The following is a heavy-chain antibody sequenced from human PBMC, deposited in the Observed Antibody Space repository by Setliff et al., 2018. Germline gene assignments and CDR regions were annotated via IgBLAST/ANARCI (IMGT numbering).Heavy chain of an antibody. D-gene: IGHD3-22*01. J-gene: IGHJ6*03. CDR1: EGTFSNYG. V-gene: IGHV1-69*05. CDR3: VREGVDSRSSTDYRYYMDV. Sequence: RASVKVSCKASEGTFSNYGISWVRQAPGQGLEWMGGTIPMFGTRNYARKFQGRVTIITDESTSTAYMQLTSLGSEDTAVYYCVREGVDSRSSTDYRYYMDVWGKGTTVTVSS. CDR2: TIPMFGTR.